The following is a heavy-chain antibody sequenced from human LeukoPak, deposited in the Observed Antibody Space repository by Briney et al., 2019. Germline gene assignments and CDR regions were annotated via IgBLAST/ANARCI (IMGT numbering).Heavy chain of an antibody. CDR1: RGSISSGGYS. D-gene: IGHD3-16*01. J-gene: IGHJ4*02. CDR2: IYHSGST. V-gene: IGHV4-30-2*01. Sequence: PSETLSLTCAVPRGSISSGGYSWSWIRQPPGKGLEWIGYIYHSGSTYYNPSLKSRVTISVDRSKNQFSLKLSSVTAADTAVYYCARVVSGFGYFDYWGQGTLVTVSS. CDR3: ARVVSGFGYFDY.